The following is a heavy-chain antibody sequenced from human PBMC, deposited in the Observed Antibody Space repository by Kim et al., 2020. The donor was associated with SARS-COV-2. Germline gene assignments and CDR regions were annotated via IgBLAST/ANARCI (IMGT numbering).Heavy chain of an antibody. CDR2: ISGYSGNT. D-gene: IGHD3-16*02. V-gene: IGHV1-18*01. J-gene: IGHJ4*02. CDR3: VRDGSRARIWGRYPRGDY. Sequence: ASVKVSCKASGYTLSSYGISWVRQAPGQGLEWMGWISGYSGNTNYVQKLQGRVTMTTDTSTSTAYMELRSRRFDDTAVYYCVRDGSRARIWGRYPRGDYWGQGTLV. CDR1: GYTLSSYG.